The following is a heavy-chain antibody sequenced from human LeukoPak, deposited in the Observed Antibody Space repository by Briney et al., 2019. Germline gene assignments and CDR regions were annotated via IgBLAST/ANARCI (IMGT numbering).Heavy chain of an antibody. D-gene: IGHD2-2*01. J-gene: IGHJ4*02. V-gene: IGHV4-59*01. CDR1: GGSISSYY. Sequence: SETLSLTCTVSGGSISSYYWSWIRQPPGKGLEWIGYFYYSGSTNYNPSLKSRVTISVDTSKNQFSLKLSSVTAADTAVYYCARSDCSSTSCYVDYWGQGTLVTVSS. CDR3: ARSDCSSTSCYVDY. CDR2: FYYSGST.